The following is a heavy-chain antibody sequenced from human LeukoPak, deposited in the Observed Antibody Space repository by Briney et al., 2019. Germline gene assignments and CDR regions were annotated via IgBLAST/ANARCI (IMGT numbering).Heavy chain of an antibody. V-gene: IGHV3-21*01. CDR2: ISSRSSYI. J-gene: IGHJ4*02. Sequence: GGSLRLSCAASGFTFSSYSMTWVRQAPGKGLEWVSSISSRSSYIYYADSVKGRFTISRDNAKNSLYLQMNSLRAEDTAVYYCARDSSTSCSDYWGQGTLVTVSS. CDR3: ARDSSTSCSDY. CDR1: GFTFSSYS. D-gene: IGHD2-2*01.